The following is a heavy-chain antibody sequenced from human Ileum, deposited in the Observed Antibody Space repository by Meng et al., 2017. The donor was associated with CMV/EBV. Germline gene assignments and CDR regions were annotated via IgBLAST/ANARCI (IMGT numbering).Heavy chain of an antibody. CDR1: GGSFSGYY. D-gene: IGHD3-22*01. CDR3: ARRPRITMIVVVISYFDY. Sequence: SETLSLTCAVYGGSFSGYYWSWIRQPPRKGLEWIGEINHSGSTNYNPSLKSRVTISVDTSKNQFSLKLNSVTAADTAVYYCARRPRITMIVVVISYFDYWGQGTLVTVSS. J-gene: IGHJ4*02. CDR2: INHSGST. V-gene: IGHV4-34*01.